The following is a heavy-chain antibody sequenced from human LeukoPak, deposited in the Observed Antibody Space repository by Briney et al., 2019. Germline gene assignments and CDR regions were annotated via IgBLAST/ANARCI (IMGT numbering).Heavy chain of an antibody. CDR3: ASPSSSWYGGFNY. J-gene: IGHJ4*02. V-gene: IGHV4-59*01. D-gene: IGHD6-13*01. CDR2: IYYSGST. CDR1: GGSISSYY. Sequence: SETLSLTCTVSGGSISSYYWSWIRQPPGKGLEWIGYIYYSGSTNYNPSLKSRVTISVDTSKNQFSLKLSSVTAADTAVYYCASPSSSWYGGFNYWGQGTLVTVSS.